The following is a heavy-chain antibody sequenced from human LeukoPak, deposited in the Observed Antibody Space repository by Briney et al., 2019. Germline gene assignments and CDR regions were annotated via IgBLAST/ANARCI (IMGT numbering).Heavy chain of an antibody. Sequence: GGSLRLSCAASGFTFSSYGMHWVRQAPGKGLEWVAVIWYDGSNKYYADSVKGRFTISRDNSKNTLYLQMNSLRAEDTAVYYCAKGGYSYGVFEYWGQGTLVTVSS. J-gene: IGHJ4*02. CDR1: GFTFSSYG. V-gene: IGHV3-33*06. D-gene: IGHD5-18*01. CDR2: IWYDGSNK. CDR3: AKGGYSYGVFEY.